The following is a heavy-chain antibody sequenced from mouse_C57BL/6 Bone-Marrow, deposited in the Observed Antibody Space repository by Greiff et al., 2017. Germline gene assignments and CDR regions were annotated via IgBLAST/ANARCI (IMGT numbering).Heavy chain of an antibody. V-gene: IGHV1-81*01. D-gene: IGHD1-1*01. J-gene: IGHJ2*01. Sequence: QVQLQQSGAELARPGASVKLSCKASGYTFTSYCISWVKQRTGQGLEWIGEIYPRSGNTYYNEKFKGKATLTADTSSSTAYMGLRSLTSEDAAVYFCASCYCSNFDYWGQGTTLTVSS. CDR1: GYTFTSYC. CDR2: IYPRSGNT. CDR3: ASCYCSNFDY.